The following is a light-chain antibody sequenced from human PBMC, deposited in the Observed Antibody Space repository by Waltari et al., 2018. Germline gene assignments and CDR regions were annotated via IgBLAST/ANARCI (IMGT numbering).Light chain of an antibody. CDR2: KTS. CDR3: QQYNSNSWT. J-gene: IGKJ1*01. Sequence: DIQLTQSPSTLSASVGDRVTITFRASQTLINWLAWDHQKPGKDPKLLIYKTSNFETGVPSRFSGSGSGTEFTLTISSLQPDDFATYYCQQYNSNSWTFGQGTKVEIK. V-gene: IGKV1-5*03. CDR1: QTLINW.